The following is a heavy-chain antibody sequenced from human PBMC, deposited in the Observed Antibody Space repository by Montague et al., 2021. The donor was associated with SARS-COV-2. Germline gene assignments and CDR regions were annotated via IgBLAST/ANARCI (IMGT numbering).Heavy chain of an antibody. CDR3: ARHDPNYGGRGGNFEH. D-gene: IGHD2-21*01. CDR2: IYYMGTT. CDR1: GGSISNSRSY. Sequence: SETLSLTCTVSGGSISNSRSYWGWVCQPPGKGLEYIGSIYYMGTTYYNPSLKSRVTVSLDTSKNQFSLQLSSVTATDTAVYYCARHDPNYGGRGGNFEHWGHGPLAIVS. J-gene: IGHJ1*01. V-gene: IGHV4-39*01.